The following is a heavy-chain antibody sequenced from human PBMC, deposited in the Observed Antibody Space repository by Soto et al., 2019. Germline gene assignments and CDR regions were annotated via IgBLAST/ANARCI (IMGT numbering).Heavy chain of an antibody. CDR1: GFTFSNYG. J-gene: IGHJ2*01. V-gene: IGHV3-30*03. D-gene: IGHD4-17*01. CDR2: ISYDEANI. Sequence: QVQLVESGGGVVQPGKSLRLACVASGFTFSNYGMHWVRQAPGEGLEWVAVISYDEANIYYADSVKGRFTISRDNSKNTLYLKMNSLRPADSAVYLWARSGTTVTTFWDFDLWGRGTLVTVSS. CDR3: ARSGTTVTTFWDFDL.